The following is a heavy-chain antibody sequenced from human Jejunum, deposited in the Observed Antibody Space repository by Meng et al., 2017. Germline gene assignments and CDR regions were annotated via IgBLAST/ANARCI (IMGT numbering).Heavy chain of an antibody. J-gene: IGHJ4*02. CDR3: ARHICDRGAHCNFDS. CDR2: INPENGGT. D-gene: IGHD2/OR15-2a*01. V-gene: IGHV1-2*04. CDR1: GYAFNDYY. Sequence: QVQLVQSGAEVKKPGASVKVSCTASGYAFNDYYLHGVRQAPGQGLEWMGWINPENGGTFYTRKCQGWVTMTRDTSISTVYMELSRLKSDDTAVYYCARHICDRGAHCNFDSWGQGTLVTVSS.